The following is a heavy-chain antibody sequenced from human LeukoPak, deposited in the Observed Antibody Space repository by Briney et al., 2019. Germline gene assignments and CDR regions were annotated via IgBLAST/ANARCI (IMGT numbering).Heavy chain of an antibody. V-gene: IGHV4-38-2*01. J-gene: IGHJ4*02. D-gene: IGHD3-16*02. CDR2: IYHAGST. CDR1: GYAIRSGFY. CDR3: ARYRYGGPADY. Sequence: SETLSLTCAVSGYAIRSGFYWGWLRQPPGKELEWIGSIYHAGSTYYTPSLKSRVTISVDTSKNHFSLSLNSVTVADPAVYYCARYRYGGPADYWGPGTQITVSS.